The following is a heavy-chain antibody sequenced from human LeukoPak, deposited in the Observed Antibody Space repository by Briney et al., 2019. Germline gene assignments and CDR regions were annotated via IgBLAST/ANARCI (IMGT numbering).Heavy chain of an antibody. Sequence: PSETLSLTCTVSGGSISSGGYYWSWIRQHPGKGLEWIGYIYYSGSTYYNPSLKSRVTISVDTSKNQFSLELSSVTAADTAVYYCARGAMATTPFFDYWGQGTLVTVSS. CDR3: ARGAMATTPFFDY. CDR1: GGSISSGGYY. D-gene: IGHD5-24*01. J-gene: IGHJ4*02. V-gene: IGHV4-31*03. CDR2: IYYSGST.